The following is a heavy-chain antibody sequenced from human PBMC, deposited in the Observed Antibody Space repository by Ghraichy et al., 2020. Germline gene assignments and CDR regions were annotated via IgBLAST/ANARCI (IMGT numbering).Heavy chain of an antibody. CDR1: GFTFSSYA. Sequence: LSLTCAASGFTFSSYAMSWVRQAPGKGLEWVSAISGSGGNTYYADSVKGRFTFSRDNSKNTLYLQMNSLRAEDTAVYYCAKDDGRGGGSCFHHWGQGTLVTVSS. V-gene: IGHV3-23*01. CDR3: AKDDGRGGGSCFHH. J-gene: IGHJ1*01. D-gene: IGHD2-15*01. CDR2: ISGSGGNT.